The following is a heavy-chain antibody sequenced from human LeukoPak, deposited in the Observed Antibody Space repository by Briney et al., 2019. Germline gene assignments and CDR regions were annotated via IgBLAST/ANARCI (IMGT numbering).Heavy chain of an antibody. CDR2: INHSGST. V-gene: IGHV4-34*01. Sequence: SETLSLTCAVYGGSFSGYYWSWIRQPPGKGLEWIGEINHSGSTNYNPSLKSRVTISVDTSKNQFSLKLSSVTAADTAVYYCARASFFVVVPAALRYWFDPWGQGTLVTVSS. CDR3: ARASFFVVVPAALRYWFDP. D-gene: IGHD2-2*01. J-gene: IGHJ5*02. CDR1: GGSFSGYY.